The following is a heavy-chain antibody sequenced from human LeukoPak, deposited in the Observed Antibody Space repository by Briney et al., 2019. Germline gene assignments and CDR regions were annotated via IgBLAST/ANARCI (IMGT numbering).Heavy chain of an antibody. Sequence: GGSLRLSCAASGFTFRWHWMHWVRQAPGKGLVWVARLSTDGSSIRYADSMKGRFTISRDNAKNTQYLQMNSLRAEDTAVYYCARGYYYDTSGPYFDSWGQGTLVTVSS. CDR3: ARGYYYDTSGPYFDS. D-gene: IGHD3-22*01. J-gene: IGHJ4*02. CDR2: LSTDGSSI. V-gene: IGHV3-74*01. CDR1: GFTFRWHW.